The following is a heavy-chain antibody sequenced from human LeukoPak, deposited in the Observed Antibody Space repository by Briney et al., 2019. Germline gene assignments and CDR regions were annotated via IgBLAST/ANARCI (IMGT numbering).Heavy chain of an antibody. CDR3: ARERPYYGSGSLDY. Sequence: SETLSLTCAVSGGSISSGGYSWSWIRQPPGKGLEWIGYIYHSGSTNYNPSLKSRVTISVDTSKNQFSLKLSSVTAADTAVYYCARERPYYGSGSLDYWGQGTLVTVSS. D-gene: IGHD3-10*01. V-gene: IGHV4-30-2*01. CDR2: IYHSGST. CDR1: GGSISSGGYS. J-gene: IGHJ4*02.